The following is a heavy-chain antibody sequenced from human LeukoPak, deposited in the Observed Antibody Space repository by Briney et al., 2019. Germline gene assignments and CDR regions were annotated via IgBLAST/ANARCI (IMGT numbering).Heavy chain of an antibody. J-gene: IGHJ4*02. Sequence: GGSLRLSCRGSGFRFGDYVMSWVRQAPGKGLEWIGCIRSKPYGGTTEYAASVKGRFFISRDDSKSIAYLHMNSLKTEDTAVYYCTLSGWYYFEYWGQGTLVTVSS. V-gene: IGHV3-49*04. CDR2: IRSKPYGGTT. D-gene: IGHD6-19*01. CDR1: GFRFGDYV. CDR3: TLSGWYYFEY.